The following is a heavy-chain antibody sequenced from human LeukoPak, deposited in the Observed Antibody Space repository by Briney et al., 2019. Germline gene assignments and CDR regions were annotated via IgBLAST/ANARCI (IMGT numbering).Heavy chain of an antibody. J-gene: IGHJ3*02. CDR3: ARESSEGAYAFDI. D-gene: IGHD1-26*01. V-gene: IGHV1-2*02. CDR2: INPNSGGT. CDR1: GYTFTGYY. Sequence: ASVKVSCKASGYTFTGYYMHWVRQAPGQGLEWMGWINPNSGGTNYAQKFQGRVTMTRDTSISTAYMELSRLRSDDTAVYYCARESSEGAYAFDIWGQGTMVTVSS.